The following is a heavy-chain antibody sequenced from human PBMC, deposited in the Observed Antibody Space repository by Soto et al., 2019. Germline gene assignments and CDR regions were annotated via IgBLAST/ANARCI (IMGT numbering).Heavy chain of an antibody. Sequence: QVQPVQSGDEVRKPPSSVKLSCKASGHIFVNYGIASVRQAPGQGLEWMGWISPYSGNTHNASKVQGRLTMTTDTSTSTAYMDLGSLTSDDTAVYYCAMVDNYVTPTPQDVWGQGTTVTVSS. CDR3: AMVDNYVTPTPQDV. J-gene: IGHJ6*02. CDR2: ISPYSGNT. V-gene: IGHV1-18*01. CDR1: GHIFVNYG. D-gene: IGHD3-16*01.